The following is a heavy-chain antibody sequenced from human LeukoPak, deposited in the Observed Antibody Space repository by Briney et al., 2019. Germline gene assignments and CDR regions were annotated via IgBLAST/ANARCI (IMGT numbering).Heavy chain of an antibody. CDR2: IYYSGST. CDR3: ARTELLPNYYYYYGMDV. J-gene: IGHJ6*02. V-gene: IGHV4-30-4*01. D-gene: IGHD2-15*01. CDR1: GGSISSGVYY. Sequence: PSETLSLTCTVSGGSISSGVYYWSWIRQPPGKGLEWFGYIYYSGSTYYNPSLKSRVTISVDTPKNQFSLKLNSVTAADTAVYYCARTELLPNYYYYYGMDVWGQGTTVTVSS.